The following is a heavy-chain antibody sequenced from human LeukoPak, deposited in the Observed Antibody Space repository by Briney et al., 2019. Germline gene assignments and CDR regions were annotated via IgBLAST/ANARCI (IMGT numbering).Heavy chain of an antibody. D-gene: IGHD3-10*01. CDR1: GGSISSSSYY. J-gene: IGHJ4*02. CDR2: IYYSGST. CDR3: ARHGGGKWFSREAERYDY. Sequence: SETLSLTCTVSGGSISSSSYYWGWIRQPPGKGLEWIGSIYYSGSTYYNPSLKSRVTISLDTSKNQFSLKLSSVTAADTAVYYCARHGGGKWFSREAERYDYWGQGTLVTVSS. V-gene: IGHV4-39*01.